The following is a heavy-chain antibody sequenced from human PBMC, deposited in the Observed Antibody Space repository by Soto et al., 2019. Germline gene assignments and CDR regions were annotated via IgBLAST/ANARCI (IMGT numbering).Heavy chain of an antibody. V-gene: IGHV1-18*04. J-gene: IGHJ4*02. CDR1: GYTFTCYG. CDR2: IGAYNGNT. CDR3: ARDPSIFPYSSHWSTY. D-gene: IGHD6-13*01. Sequence: RASVRFSCNALGYTFTCYGISWVRHAPGQGLECMGWIGAYNGNTNYAQKVQGRVTMTTDTSTSTAYMELRSLRSDHTAVYYCARDPSIFPYSSHWSTYWCQGTLVTDSS.